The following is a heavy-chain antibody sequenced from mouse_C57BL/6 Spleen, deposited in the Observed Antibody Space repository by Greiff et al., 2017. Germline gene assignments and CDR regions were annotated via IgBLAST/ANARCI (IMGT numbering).Heavy chain of an antibody. V-gene: IGHV1-7*01. CDR2: INPSSGYT. CDR3: ARSVGDDGCLYYFYY. CDR1: GYTFTSYW. Sequence: VQLQQSGAELAKPGASVKLSCTASGYTFTSYWMHWVKQRPGQGLEWIGYINPSSGYTKYNQKFKGKATLTADKSSSTAYMQLGSLTYEDSAVYYSARSVGDDGCLYYFYYWGQGTTLTVSS. D-gene: IGHD2-3*01. J-gene: IGHJ2*01.